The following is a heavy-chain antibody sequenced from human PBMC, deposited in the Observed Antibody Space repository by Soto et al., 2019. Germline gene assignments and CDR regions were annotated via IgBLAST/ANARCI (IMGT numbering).Heavy chain of an antibody. V-gene: IGHV4-59*08. CDR3: ARHTGDGYTNQGTYYFDY. Sequence: PSETLSLTCAFSGGSISSEYGIWIRQPQGKGQELGGYIYYSGSTSDNPCLKSPVTIAIDTSKNQFSLKLSSVTAADTAVYYCARHTGDGYTNQGTYYFDYRGQGTLVTAPQ. CDR1: GGSISSEY. CDR2: IYYSGST. D-gene: IGHD5-12*01. J-gene: IGHJ4*02.